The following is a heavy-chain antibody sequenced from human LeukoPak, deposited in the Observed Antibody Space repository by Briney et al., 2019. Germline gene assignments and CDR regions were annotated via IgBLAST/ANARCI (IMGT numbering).Heavy chain of an antibody. CDR2: IIPIFGTA. V-gene: IGHV1-69*06. D-gene: IGHD2-2*01. CDR1: GGTFSSYA. J-gene: IGHJ6*03. CDR3: ARSRYCSSTSCYANYYYYYMDV. Sequence: GASVKVSCKASGGTFSSYAISWVRQAPGQGLEWMGGIIPIFGTANYAQKFQGRVTITADKSTSTAYMELRSLRSDDTAVYYCARSRYCSSTSCYANYYYYYMDVWGKGTTVTISS.